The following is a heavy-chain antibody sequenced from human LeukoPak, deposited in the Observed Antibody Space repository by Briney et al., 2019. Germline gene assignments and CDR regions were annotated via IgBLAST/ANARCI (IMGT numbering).Heavy chain of an antibody. CDR2: ISSGSDSI. Sequence: GGSLRLSCAASGFIFSNYWMSWVRQAPGKGLEWVSYISSGSDSIHYADSLKGRFTVSRDNAKNSLFLQMNSLRDEDTAVYYCARAEALLPYLYWGQGTLVTVSS. J-gene: IGHJ4*02. CDR3: ARAEALLPYLY. D-gene: IGHD2-15*01. CDR1: GFIFSNYW. V-gene: IGHV3-48*02.